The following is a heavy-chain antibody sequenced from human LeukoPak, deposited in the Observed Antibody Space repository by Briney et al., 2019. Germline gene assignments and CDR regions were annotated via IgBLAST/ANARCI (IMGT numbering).Heavy chain of an antibody. V-gene: IGHV3-74*01. CDR3: ARSLNSGSYSDS. Sequence: VSRINTDGSNTTYAPSVKGRFPISRDNAKNTLYLQMNSLRVEDTAVYYCARSLNSGSYSDSWGQGTLVTVSS. J-gene: IGHJ4*02. CDR2: INTDGSNT. D-gene: IGHD1-26*01.